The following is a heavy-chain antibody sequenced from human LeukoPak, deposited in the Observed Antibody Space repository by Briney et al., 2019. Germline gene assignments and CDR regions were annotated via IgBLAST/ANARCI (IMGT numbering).Heavy chain of an antibody. CDR2: ISSSSYI. CDR3: ARGTPAGT. CDR1: GFTFSSYS. V-gene: IGHV3-21*04. Sequence: GSLRLSCAASGFTFSSYSMNWVRQAPGKGLEWVSSISSSSYIYYADSVKGRFTISRDNSKNTLYLQMNSLRAEDTAVYYCARGTPAGTWGQGTLVTVSS. D-gene: IGHD2-2*01. J-gene: IGHJ5*02.